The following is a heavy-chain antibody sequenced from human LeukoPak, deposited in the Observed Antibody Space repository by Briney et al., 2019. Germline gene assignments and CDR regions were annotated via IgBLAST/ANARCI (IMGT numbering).Heavy chain of an antibody. D-gene: IGHD3-22*01. V-gene: IGHV4-31*02. Sequence: LRLSCAASGFTFSSYAMSWVRQAPGRGLEWIWYIYYSGSTYYNPSLKSRVTISVDTSKNQFSLKLSSVTAADTAVYYCARVGPVWYDSSGYPNWFDPWGQGTLVTVSS. CDR2: IYYSGST. CDR3: ARVGPVWYDSSGYPNWFDP. CDR1: GFTFSSYA. J-gene: IGHJ5*02.